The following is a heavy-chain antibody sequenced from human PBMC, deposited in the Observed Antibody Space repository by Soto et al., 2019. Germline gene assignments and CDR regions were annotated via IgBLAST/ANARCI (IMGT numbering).Heavy chain of an antibody. V-gene: IGHV4-39*01. J-gene: IGHJ6*02. D-gene: IGHD3-10*01. CDR2: IYYSGST. CDR1: GGSISSSSYY. Sequence: PSETLSLTCTVSGGSISSSSYYWGWIRQPPGKGLEWIGSIYYSGSTYYNPSLKSRVTISVDTSKNQFSLKLSSVTAADTAVYYCARVRWFGERYYYGMDVWGQGTTVTVSS. CDR3: ARVRWFGERYYYGMDV.